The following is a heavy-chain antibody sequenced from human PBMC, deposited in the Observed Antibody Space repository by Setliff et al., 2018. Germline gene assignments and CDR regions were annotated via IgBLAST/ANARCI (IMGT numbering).Heavy chain of an antibody. V-gene: IGHV4-31*02. CDR3: ARVPRFTDTRNAFDI. D-gene: IGHD5-18*01. CDR1: GGSISSGGYY. J-gene: IGHJ3*02. Sequence: SETLSLTCTVSGGSISSGGYYWSWIRQHPGKGLEWIGYIYYSGSTYYNPSLKIRVTISVDTSKNQFSLKLNSVTAAYTAVYYCARVPRFTDTRNAFDIWGQGTMVTVSS. CDR2: IYYSGST.